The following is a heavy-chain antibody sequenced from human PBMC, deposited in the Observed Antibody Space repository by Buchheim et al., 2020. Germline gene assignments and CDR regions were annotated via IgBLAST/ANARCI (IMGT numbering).Heavy chain of an antibody. V-gene: IGHV3-21*01. D-gene: IGHD3-22*01. CDR2: ISSSSSYI. CDR3: ARDRYYYDSSGLYGMDV. CDR1: GFTFSSYS. Sequence: EVQLVESGGGLVKPGGSLRLSCAASGFTFSSYSMNWVRQAPGKGLEWVSSISSSSSYIYYADSVKGRFTISRDNAQNSLYPQMNSLRAEDTAVYYCARDRYYYDSSGLYGMDVWGQGTT. J-gene: IGHJ6*02.